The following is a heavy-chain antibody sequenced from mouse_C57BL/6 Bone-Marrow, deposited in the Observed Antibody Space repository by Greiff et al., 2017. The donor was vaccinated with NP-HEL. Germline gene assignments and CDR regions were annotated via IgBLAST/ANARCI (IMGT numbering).Heavy chain of an antibody. CDR1: GFTFSSYG. J-gene: IGHJ2*01. V-gene: IGHV5-6*01. D-gene: IGHD1-1*02. CDR2: ISSGGSYT. CDR3: ARHRGSLFDY. Sequence: VHLVESGGDLVKPGGSLKLSCAASGFTFSSYGMSWVRQTPDKRLEWVATISSGGSYTYYPDSVKGRFTISRDNAKNTLYLQMSSLKSEDTAMYYCARHRGSLFDYWGQGTTLTVSS.